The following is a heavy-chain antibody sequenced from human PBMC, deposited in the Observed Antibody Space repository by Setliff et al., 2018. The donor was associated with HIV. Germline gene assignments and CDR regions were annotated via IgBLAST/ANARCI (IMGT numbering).Heavy chain of an antibody. CDR3: ARNPCSGGSCPDAFDI. CDR2: IYYSGST. J-gene: IGHJ3*02. D-gene: IGHD2-15*01. Sequence: PSETLSLTCTVSGGSVSSGTYYWTWIRQPPGKGLEWIGYIYYSGSTNYNPSLKTRVTVSADTSKNQFSLKLSSVTAADTAVYYCARNPCSGGSCPDAFDIWGQGTMVTVSS. V-gene: IGHV4-61*01. CDR1: GGSVSSGTYY.